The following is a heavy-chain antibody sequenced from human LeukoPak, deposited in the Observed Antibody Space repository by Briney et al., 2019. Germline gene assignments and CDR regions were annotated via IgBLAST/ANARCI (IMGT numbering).Heavy chain of an antibody. J-gene: IGHJ4*02. V-gene: IGHV3-30*18. CDR1: GFTFSSYG. CDR3: AKDLLEYYYGSGSPHDY. D-gene: IGHD3-10*01. Sequence: HPGGSPRLSCAASGFTFSSYGMHWVRQAPGKGLEGVAVISYDGSNKYYADSVKGRFTISRDNSKNTLYLQMNSLRAEDTAVYYCAKDLLEYYYGSGSPHDYWGQGTLVTVSS. CDR2: ISYDGSNK.